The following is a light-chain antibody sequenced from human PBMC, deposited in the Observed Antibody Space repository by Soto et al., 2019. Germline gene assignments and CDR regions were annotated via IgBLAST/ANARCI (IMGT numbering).Light chain of an antibody. CDR1: SSDVGGYSY. Sequence: QSALTQPASVSGSPGQSITISCTGTSSDVGGYSYVSWYQHHPGKAPKLIIYEVSNRPSGVSNRFSGSKSGNTASLTISGLQAEDEADYYCSSYTSSSTPVFGGGTKLTVL. CDR3: SSYTSSSTPV. V-gene: IGLV2-14*01. J-gene: IGLJ3*02. CDR2: EVS.